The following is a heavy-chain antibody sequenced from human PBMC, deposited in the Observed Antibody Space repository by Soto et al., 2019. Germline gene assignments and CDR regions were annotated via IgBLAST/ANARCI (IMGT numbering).Heavy chain of an antibody. V-gene: IGHV3-11*06. CDR1: GFTFSDYY. J-gene: IGHJ5*02. D-gene: IGHD3-10*01. Sequence: QVQLVESGGGLVKPGGSLRLSCAASGFTFSDYYMSWIRQAPGKGLEWVSYISSSSSYTNYADSVKGRFTISRDNAKNSLYLQMNRLRAEDTAVYYCARATYYYGSGSGSWFDPWGQGTLVTVSS. CDR2: ISSSSSYT. CDR3: ARATYYYGSGSGSWFDP.